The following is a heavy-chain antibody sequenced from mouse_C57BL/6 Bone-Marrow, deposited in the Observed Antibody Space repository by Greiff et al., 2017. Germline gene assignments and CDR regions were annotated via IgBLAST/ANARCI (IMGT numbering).Heavy chain of an antibody. Sequence: QVQLQQPGAELVKPGASVKLSCKASGYTFTSYWMHWVKQRPGRGLEWSGRIDPNSGGTKYNEKFKSKATLTVDKPSSTAYMQLSSLTSEDSAVYYCASCNWDNAMDYWGQGTSVTVSS. V-gene: IGHV1-72*01. J-gene: IGHJ4*01. CDR2: IDPNSGGT. CDR1: GYTFTSYW. CDR3: ASCNWDNAMDY. D-gene: IGHD4-1*01.